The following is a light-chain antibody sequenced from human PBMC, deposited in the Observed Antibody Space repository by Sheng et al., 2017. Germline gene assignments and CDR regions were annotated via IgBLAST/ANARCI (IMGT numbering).Light chain of an antibody. Sequence: DIQMTQSPSSLSASVGDRITITCRTSQSISTYLNWYQQKPGEAPKLLIYAASILQSGVPSRFSGSGSGTDFTLTISNLEPEDFAIYYCQKYISAPPTFGQGTKVEIK. CDR1: QSISTY. V-gene: IGKV1-39*01. J-gene: IGKJ1*01. CDR2: AAS. CDR3: QKYISAPPT.